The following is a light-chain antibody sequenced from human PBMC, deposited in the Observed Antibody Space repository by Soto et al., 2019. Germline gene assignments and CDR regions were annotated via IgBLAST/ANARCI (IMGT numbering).Light chain of an antibody. CDR1: QTLRSTY. Sequence: ENVLTQSPGTLSLSPGESATLSCRASQTLRSTYLTWFQQKPGQAPRLLIYGVSSRATGIPDRFSGSGSGTDFTLTINKLEPEDFAVYYCQQYGSSPYTFGQGTKLEIK. CDR2: GVS. J-gene: IGKJ2*01. V-gene: IGKV3-20*01. CDR3: QQYGSSPYT.